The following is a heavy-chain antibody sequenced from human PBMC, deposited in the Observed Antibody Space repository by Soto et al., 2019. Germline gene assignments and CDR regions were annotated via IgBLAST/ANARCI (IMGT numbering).Heavy chain of an antibody. D-gene: IGHD6-13*01. Sequence: EVQLLESGGGLVQPGGSLRLSCAASGFTFSSYAMSWVRQAPGKGLEWVSAISGSGGSTYYADSVKGRFTISRDNSKNTQLLQKKRLRAEDTAVYYGAKENGYSSSWFEFDYWGQGTLVTVSS. V-gene: IGHV3-23*01. CDR3: AKENGYSSSWFEFDY. CDR2: ISGSGGST. CDR1: GFTFSSYA. J-gene: IGHJ4*02.